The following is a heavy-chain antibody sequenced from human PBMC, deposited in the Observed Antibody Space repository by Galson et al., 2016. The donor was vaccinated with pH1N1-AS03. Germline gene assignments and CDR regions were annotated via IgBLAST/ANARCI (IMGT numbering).Heavy chain of an antibody. CDR1: GFSLSTSGVG. Sequence: PALVKPTQTLTLTCTFSGFSLSTSGVGVGWIRQPPGKALEWLALIYWDDDKHYSPSLKSRLTITEDTSKNQVVHTMTNMDPVDTATYYCAHFLYGDYATWFDPWGQGTLVTVSS. J-gene: IGHJ5*02. CDR3: AHFLYGDYATWFDP. D-gene: IGHD4-17*01. V-gene: IGHV2-5*02. CDR2: IYWDDDK.